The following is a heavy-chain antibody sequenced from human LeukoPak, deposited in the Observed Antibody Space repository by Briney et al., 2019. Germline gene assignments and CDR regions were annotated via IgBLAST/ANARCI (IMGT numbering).Heavy chain of an antibody. CDR2: IKSKTDGGTT. J-gene: IGHJ4*02. CDR3: TTDGTTVTSASFDY. Sequence: SGGSLRLSCAASGFTFSNAWMSWVRQAPGKGLEWVGRIKSKTDGGTTDYAAPVKGRFTVSRDDVRNTLYLHMNSLKTEDTAVYYCTTDGTTVTSASFDYWGQGTLVTVSS. CDR1: GFTFSNAW. D-gene: IGHD4-17*01. V-gene: IGHV3-15*01.